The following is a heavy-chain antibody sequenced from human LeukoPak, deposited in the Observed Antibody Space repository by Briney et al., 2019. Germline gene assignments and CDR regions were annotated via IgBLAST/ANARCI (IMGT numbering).Heavy chain of an antibody. D-gene: IGHD4-11*01. CDR1: GFIFSNYG. CDR3: ARDQQSISYSP. J-gene: IGHJ5*02. CDR2: ISGSGGST. V-gene: IGHV3-23*01. Sequence: GGSLRLSCTTSGFIFSNYGMHWVRQAPGKGLEWISTISGSGGSTYYVDSVKGRFTISRDNSKNTLYLQMNSLRAEDTAIYYCARDQQSISYSPWGQGTLVTVSS.